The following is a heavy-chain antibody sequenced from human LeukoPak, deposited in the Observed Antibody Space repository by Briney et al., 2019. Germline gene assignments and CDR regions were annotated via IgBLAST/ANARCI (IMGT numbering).Heavy chain of an antibody. J-gene: IGHJ4*02. CDR1: GFTFSTYW. D-gene: IGHD1-26*01. CDR3: ARDRWELLEFDY. Sequence: GGSLRLSCAASGFTFSTYWMHWVRQVPGKGLVWISRINGDTSGTSYAESVKGRFTISRDNAKNTVYLQMNSLRVDDTAEYYCARDRWELLEFDYWGQGVLVTVSS. CDR2: INGDTSGT. V-gene: IGHV3-74*01.